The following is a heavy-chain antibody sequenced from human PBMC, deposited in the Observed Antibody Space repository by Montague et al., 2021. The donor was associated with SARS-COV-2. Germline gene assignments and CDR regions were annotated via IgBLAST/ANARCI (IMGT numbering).Heavy chain of an antibody. Sequence: ETLSLTCTVSGGSISSYYWSWIRQPPGKGLEWIGYIYYSGSTNYNPSLKSRVTISVDTSRNQFSLKLSSVTAADTAVYYCASQVPDFWSGIDYWGQGTLVTVSS. CDR3: ASQVPDFWSGIDY. D-gene: IGHD3-3*01. J-gene: IGHJ4*02. CDR2: IYYSGST. V-gene: IGHV4-59*01. CDR1: GGSISSYY.